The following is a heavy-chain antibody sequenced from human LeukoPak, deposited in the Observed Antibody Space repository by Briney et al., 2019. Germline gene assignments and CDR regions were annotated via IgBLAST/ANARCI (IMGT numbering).Heavy chain of an antibody. CDR3: AKRRDGYNYSDY. Sequence: GGSLRLSCAASGFTFSSYAMSWVRQAPGKGLEWVAVISYDGSNKYYADSVKGRFTISRDNSKNTLYLQMNSLRAEDTAVYYCAKRRDGYNYSDYWGQGTLVTVSS. CDR1: GFTFSSYA. V-gene: IGHV3-30*18. CDR2: ISYDGSNK. D-gene: IGHD5-24*01. J-gene: IGHJ4*02.